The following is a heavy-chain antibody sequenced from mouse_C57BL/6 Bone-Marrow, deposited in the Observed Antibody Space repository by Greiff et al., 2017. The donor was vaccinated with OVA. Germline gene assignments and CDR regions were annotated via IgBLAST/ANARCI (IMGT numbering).Heavy chain of an antibody. Sequence: QVQLKESGAELARPGASVKLSCKASGYTFTSYGISWVKQRTGQGLEWIGEIYPRSGNTYYNEKFKGKATLTADKSSSTAYMELRSLTSEDSAVYFCARRIYYYGSSYVCYAMDYWGQGTSVTVSS. CDR1: GYTFTSYG. V-gene: IGHV1-81*01. D-gene: IGHD1-1*01. CDR2: IYPRSGNT. CDR3: ARRIYYYGSSYVCYAMDY. J-gene: IGHJ4*01.